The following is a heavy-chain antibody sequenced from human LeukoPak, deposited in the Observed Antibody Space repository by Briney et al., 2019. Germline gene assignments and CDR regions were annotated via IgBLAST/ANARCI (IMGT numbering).Heavy chain of an antibody. CDR1: GFTFSSYS. D-gene: IGHD2-15*01. CDR2: ISSRSDYI. V-gene: IGHV3-21*01. Sequence: GGSLRLSCAASGFTFSSYSMDWVRQAPGKGLEWVSLISSRSDYIYYADSVKGRFTISRDNATNSLYLQMNSLRAEDTAVYYCARQYCSGGSCYLTTDYWGQGTLVTVSS. J-gene: IGHJ4*02. CDR3: ARQYCSGGSCYLTTDY.